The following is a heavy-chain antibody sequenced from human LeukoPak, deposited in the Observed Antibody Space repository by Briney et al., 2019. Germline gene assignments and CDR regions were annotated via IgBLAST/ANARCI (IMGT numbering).Heavy chain of an antibody. CDR3: ARAGGGWSFDY. Sequence: ESGPGLVKPSETLSLTCTFSGASISTFYWSWIRQPPGKGLEWIGYLYFSGSTNYNPSLKSRVTISSDTSKNQLSLRLSSVTAADTAVYYCARAGGGWSFDYLGQGTLVTVSS. D-gene: IGHD6-19*01. CDR2: LYFSGST. V-gene: IGHV4-59*01. CDR1: GASISTFY. J-gene: IGHJ4*02.